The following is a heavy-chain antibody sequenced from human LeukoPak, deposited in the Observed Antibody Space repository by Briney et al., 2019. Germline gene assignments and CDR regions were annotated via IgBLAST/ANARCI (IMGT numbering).Heavy chain of an antibody. V-gene: IGHV4-59*08. CDR1: GDSMTGYY. D-gene: IGHD3-16*02. J-gene: IGHJ5*02. CDR2: IFYSGGT. CDR3: ATHASAGTYRNFFDV. Sequence: SETLSLTCTVSGDSMTGYYWSWIRQSPGKGLDWIGYIFYSGGTKYNRSLKSRVSVSVDTSKKQFSLRLRSVTAADTAVYYCATHASAGTYRNFFDVWGPGALVTVSS.